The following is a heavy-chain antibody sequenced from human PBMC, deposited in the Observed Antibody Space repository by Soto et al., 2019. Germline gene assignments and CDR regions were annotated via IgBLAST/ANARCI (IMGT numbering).Heavy chain of an antibody. J-gene: IGHJ4*02. CDR2: FDPEDGET. V-gene: IGHV1-24*01. CDR3: GNTNPDYGDYCD. CDR1: VYTLTELS. D-gene: IGHD4-17*01. Sequence: ASGKVSCKVSVYTLTELSMHLLRQAPGKGLEWMGGFDPEDGETIYAQKFQGRVTMTEDTSTDTAYMELSSLRSEDTAVYYCGNTNPDYGDYCDWGQGTLVTVSS.